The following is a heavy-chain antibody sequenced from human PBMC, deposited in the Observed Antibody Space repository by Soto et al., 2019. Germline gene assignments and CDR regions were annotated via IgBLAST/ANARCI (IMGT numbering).Heavy chain of an antibody. CDR3: ARVEYCSSTSCYWFDP. Sequence: QVQLVQSGAEVKKPGASVKVSCKASGYTFTSYAMHWVRQAPGQRLEWMGWINAGNGNTKYSQKYQGRVTITRDTSASTAYMELSSLRSEDTAVYDCARVEYCSSTSCYWFDPGGQGTLVTVAA. J-gene: IGHJ5*02. D-gene: IGHD2-2*01. V-gene: IGHV1-3*01. CDR2: INAGNGNT. CDR1: GYTFTSYA.